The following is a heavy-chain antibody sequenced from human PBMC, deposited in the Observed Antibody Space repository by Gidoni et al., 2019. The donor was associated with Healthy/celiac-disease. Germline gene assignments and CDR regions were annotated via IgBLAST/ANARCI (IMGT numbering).Heavy chain of an antibody. V-gene: IGHV1-3*01. CDR2: INAGNGNT. CDR3: ARGSYGYYYYYGMDV. CDR1: GYTFTSYA. Sequence: QVQLVQSGAEVKKPGASVKVSCKAPGYTFTSYAMHWVRRAPGQRLEWMGWINAGNGNTKYSQKFQGRGTITRDTSASTAYMELSSMRSEDTAVYYCARGSYGYYYYYGMDVWGQGTTVTVSS. J-gene: IGHJ6*02. D-gene: IGHD5-18*01.